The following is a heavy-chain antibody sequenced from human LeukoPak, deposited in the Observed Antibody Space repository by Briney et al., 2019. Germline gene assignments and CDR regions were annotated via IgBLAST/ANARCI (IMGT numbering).Heavy chain of an antibody. CDR3: ARGDYDILTGYWSY. V-gene: IGHV1-18*01. D-gene: IGHD3-9*01. CDR1: GYTFTRFG. J-gene: IGHJ4*02. CDR2: ISAYNGNT. Sequence: ASVKASCKASGYTFTRFGISWLRQAPGQGLEWMGWISAYNGNTNYAQKLQGRVTMTTDTSTSTTYMELRSLRSDDTAVYYCARGDYDILTGYWSYWGQGPLVTVSS.